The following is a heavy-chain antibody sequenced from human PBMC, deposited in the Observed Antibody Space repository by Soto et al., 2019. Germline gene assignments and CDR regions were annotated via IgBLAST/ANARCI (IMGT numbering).Heavy chain of an antibody. CDR2: ISAYNGNT. CDR1: GYTFTSYG. D-gene: IGHD6-13*01. CDR3: ARGYSSPGEGSMPFDY. J-gene: IGHJ4*02. V-gene: IGHV1-18*04. Sequence: QVQLVQSGAEVKKPVASVKVSCKASGYTFTSYGISWVRQAPGQGLEWMGWISAYNGNTNYAQKLQGRVTMTTDTATSTAYMELRSLRSDDTAVYYCARGYSSPGEGSMPFDYWGQGTLVTVSS.